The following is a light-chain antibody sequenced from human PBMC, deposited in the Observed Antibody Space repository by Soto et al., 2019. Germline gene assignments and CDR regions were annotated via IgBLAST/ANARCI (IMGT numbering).Light chain of an antibody. J-gene: IGKJ2*01. Sequence: DIQMTQSPSSLSASVGDRVTITCRASQSISSYLNWYQQKPGKAPKLLIYAASNLQSGVPSRFSGSGSGTDFTLTISSLHPEDFATYYCQQSYSTPYTFGQGTKLEIK. V-gene: IGKV1-39*01. CDR1: QSISSY. CDR3: QQSYSTPYT. CDR2: AAS.